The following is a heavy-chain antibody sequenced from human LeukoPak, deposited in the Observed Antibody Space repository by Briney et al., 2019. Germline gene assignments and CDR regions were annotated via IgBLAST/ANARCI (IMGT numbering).Heavy chain of an antibody. CDR3: ANPFAQDSSPASYSGMDV. V-gene: IGHV3-23*01. J-gene: IGHJ6*01. CDR1: GFTFSSYA. Sequence: GGSLRLSCAASGFTFSSYAMSWVRQVPGKGLEWVSGISLRGDSTYYADSVKGRFTVSRDNSRNTLYLQMNSLRADDTAPYYCANPFAQDSSPASYSGMDVWGKGPRSPSPQ. CDR2: ISLRGDST.